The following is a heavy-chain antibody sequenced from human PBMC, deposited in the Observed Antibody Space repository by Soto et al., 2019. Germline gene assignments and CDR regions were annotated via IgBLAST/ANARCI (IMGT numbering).Heavy chain of an antibody. J-gene: IGHJ4*02. CDR2: ISYSGSS. V-gene: IGHV4-31*03. CDR1: GGSNIRDGYY. Sequence: SETLSLTCTVSGGSNIRDGYYWSWICQHPGKGLEWIAYISYSGSSYSNPSLKSRVTISADTSKNQFSLRLTSVTAADTAVYFCARATPAGSADFWGQGTLVTVSS. D-gene: IGHD2-2*01. CDR3: ARATPAGSADF.